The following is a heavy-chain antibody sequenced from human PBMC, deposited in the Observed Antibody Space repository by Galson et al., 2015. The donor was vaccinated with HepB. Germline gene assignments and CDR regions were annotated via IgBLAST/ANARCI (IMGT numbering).Heavy chain of an antibody. Sequence: SVKVSCKASGYTLTGYYMHWVRQAPGQGLEWMGRINPNSGGTNYAQKFQGRVTMTRDTSISTAYMELSRLRSDDTAVYYCARDRGIAARGDRFDYWGQGTLVTVSS. CDR3: ARDRGIAARGDRFDY. V-gene: IGHV1-2*06. CDR2: INPNSGGT. CDR1: GYTLTGYY. J-gene: IGHJ4*02. D-gene: IGHD6-6*01.